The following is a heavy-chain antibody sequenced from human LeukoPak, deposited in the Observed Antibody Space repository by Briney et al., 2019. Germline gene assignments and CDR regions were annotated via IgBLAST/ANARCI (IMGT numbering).Heavy chain of an antibody. Sequence: GRSLRLSCAASGFTFSSYWMNWARQAPGKGLEWVASINHNGNVNYYVDSVKGRFTISRDNAKNSLYLQMSNLRAEDTAVYFCARGGGLDVWGQGATVTVSS. CDR2: INHNGNVN. CDR1: GFTFSSYW. V-gene: IGHV3-7*03. CDR3: ARGGGLDV. J-gene: IGHJ6*02. D-gene: IGHD3-16*01.